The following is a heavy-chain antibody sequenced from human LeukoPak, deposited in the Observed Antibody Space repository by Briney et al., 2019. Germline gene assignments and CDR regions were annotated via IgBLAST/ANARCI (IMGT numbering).Heavy chain of an antibody. Sequence: GTLRLSCAASGFTFSSYGMSWVRQAPGKGLEWIGSINYRGSTYYNPSLKSRVTISVDTSKNQFSLKLSSVTAADTAVYYCARISPSIAATVGWFDPWGQGTLVTVSS. CDR1: GFTFSSYG. CDR3: ARISPSIAATVGWFDP. V-gene: IGHV4-59*05. D-gene: IGHD6-13*01. J-gene: IGHJ5*02. CDR2: INYRGST.